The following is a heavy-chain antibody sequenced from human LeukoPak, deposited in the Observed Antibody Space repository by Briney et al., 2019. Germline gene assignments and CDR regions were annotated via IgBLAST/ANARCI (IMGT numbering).Heavy chain of an antibody. CDR2: ISSSGTTI. V-gene: IGHV3-11*01. CDR1: GFTFSTYA. CDR3: TRDRNGYYFDY. D-gene: IGHD2-8*01. Sequence: GGSLRLSCAASGFTFSTYAMSWVRQAPGKGLEWVSSISSSGTTIYYADSVKGRFTISRDNAENSLYLQMNSLRAEDTAVFYCTRDRNGYYFDYWGQGTLVTVSS. J-gene: IGHJ4*02.